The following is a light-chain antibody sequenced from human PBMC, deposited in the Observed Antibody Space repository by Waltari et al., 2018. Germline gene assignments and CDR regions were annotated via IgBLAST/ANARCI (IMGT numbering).Light chain of an antibody. CDR3: QQYGSSPST. Sequence: VLTQSPGTLSLSPGERATLSCRASQSVSSSYLAWYQQKPGQAPRLLIYGASSRATGIPDRFSGSGSGTDFTLTISRLEPEDFAVYYCQQYGSSPSTFGQGTRLEIK. V-gene: IGKV3-20*01. CDR1: QSVSSSY. CDR2: GAS. J-gene: IGKJ5*01.